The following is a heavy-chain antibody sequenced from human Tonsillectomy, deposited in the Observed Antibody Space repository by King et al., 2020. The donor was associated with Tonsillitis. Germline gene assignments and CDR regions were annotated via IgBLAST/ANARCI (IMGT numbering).Heavy chain of an antibody. CDR1: GYMFTNSW. J-gene: IGHJ4*02. Sequence: QLVQSGAEVKKPGESLTISCKGSGYMFTNSWIGWVRQMPGKGLEWMGIIYPGDSDTRYSPSFQGRVTISADKPISTSYLQWSSLKASDTAMYYCARQGDLGSSDGWDYWGQGTLITVSS. V-gene: IGHV5-51*04. CDR2: IYPGDSDT. CDR3: ARQGDLGSSDGWDY. D-gene: IGHD6-19*01.